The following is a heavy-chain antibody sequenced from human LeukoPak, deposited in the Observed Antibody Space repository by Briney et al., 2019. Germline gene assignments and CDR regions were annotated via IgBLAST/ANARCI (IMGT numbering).Heavy chain of an antibody. Sequence: PSEALSLTCTVSGGSISSYYWSWIRQPAGKGLEWIGRIYTSGSTNYNPSLKSRVTMSVATSKNQFSLKLSSVTAADTAVYYCARVRVDSSYIDYWGQGTLVTVSS. CDR1: GGSISSYY. D-gene: IGHD2-2*02. V-gene: IGHV4-4*07. J-gene: IGHJ4*02. CDR2: IYTSGST. CDR3: ARVRVDSSYIDY.